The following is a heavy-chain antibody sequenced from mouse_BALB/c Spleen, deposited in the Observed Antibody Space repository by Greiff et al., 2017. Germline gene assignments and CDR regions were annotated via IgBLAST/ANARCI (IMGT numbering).Heavy chain of an antibody. CDR3: ARYYRYDGNYFDY. CDR2: INPGSGGT. Sequence: VKLMESGAELVRPGTSVKVSCKASGYAFTNYLIEWVKQRPGQGLEWIGVINPGSGGTNYNEKFKGKATLTADKSSSTAYMQLSSLTSDDSAVYFCARYYRYDGNYFDYWGQGTTLTVSS. D-gene: IGHD2-14*01. J-gene: IGHJ2*01. CDR1: GYAFTNYL. V-gene: IGHV1-54*01.